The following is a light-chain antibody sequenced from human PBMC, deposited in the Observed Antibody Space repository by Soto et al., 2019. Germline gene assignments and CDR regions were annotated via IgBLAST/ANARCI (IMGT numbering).Light chain of an antibody. CDR2: GAS. V-gene: IGKV3-20*01. Sequence: EIVLTQSPGTLSLSPGERVTLSCRASQSVSSNSLVWYQQKPGQAPRLLIYGASSRATGIPDRFSGSGSGTDFTLTISGLEPEDFAVYYCQHYGRSTPITFGQGTRLDIE. CDR1: QSVSSNS. J-gene: IGKJ5*01. CDR3: QHYGRSTPIT.